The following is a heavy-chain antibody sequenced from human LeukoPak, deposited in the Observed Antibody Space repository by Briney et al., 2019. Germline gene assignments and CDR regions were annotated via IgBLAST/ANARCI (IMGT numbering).Heavy chain of an antibody. D-gene: IGHD3-10*01. CDR3: AKDHPYYGSGSYTDY. J-gene: IGHJ4*02. CDR1: GFTFSSYG. CDR2: IRYDGSDK. V-gene: IGHV3-30*02. Sequence: GGSLRLSCSASGFTFSSYGMHWVRQAPGKGLEWVAFIRYDGSDKYYADSVKGRSTISRDNSKNTLYLQMNSLRAEDTAVYYCAKDHPYYGSGSYTDYWGQGTLVTVSS.